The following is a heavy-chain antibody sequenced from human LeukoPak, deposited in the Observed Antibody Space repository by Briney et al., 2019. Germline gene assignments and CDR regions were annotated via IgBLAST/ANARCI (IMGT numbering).Heavy chain of an antibody. CDR1: GFTFSSYS. J-gene: IGHJ3*02. CDR3: ARIAGGVNDYGGKAGAFDI. V-gene: IGHV3-21*01. D-gene: IGHD4-23*01. CDR2: ISSSSSYI. Sequence: GGSLRLSCAASGFTFSSYSMNWVRQAPGKGLEWVSSISSSSSYIYYADSVKGRFTISRDNAKNSLYLQMNSLRAEDTAVYYCARIAGGVNDYGGKAGAFDIWGQGTMVTVSS.